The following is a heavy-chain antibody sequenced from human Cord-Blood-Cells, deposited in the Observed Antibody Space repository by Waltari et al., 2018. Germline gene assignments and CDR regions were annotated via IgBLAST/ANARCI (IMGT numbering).Heavy chain of an antibody. CDR3: ARGHVPADFWSGYYYYYYYYGMDV. V-gene: IGHV4-34*01. D-gene: IGHD3-3*01. J-gene: IGHJ6*02. Sequence: QVQLQQWGAGLLKPSETLSLTCAVYGGSFSGYYWSWIRQPPGKGLECIGETNHSGSTSYNPSVKSRVTISVDTPTNQFSLQLSSVTAADTAVYYCARGHVPADFWSGYYYYYYYYGMDVWGQGTTVTVSS. CDR2: TNHSGST. CDR1: GGSFSGYY.